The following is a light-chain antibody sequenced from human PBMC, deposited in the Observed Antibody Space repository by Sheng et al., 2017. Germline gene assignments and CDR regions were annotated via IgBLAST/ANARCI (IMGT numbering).Light chain of an antibody. CDR1: QSINIY. J-gene: IGKJ2*01. Sequence: DIQMTQSPSSLSASVGDRVTISCRASQSINIYVNWYQQKPGKAPQLLVYLASTLQSGVPSRFSGRGSGTDFTLTISSLQPEDLGTFYCQQSYSTPYTFGQGTKLEIK. CDR3: QQSYSTPYT. CDR2: LAS. V-gene: IGKV1-39*01.